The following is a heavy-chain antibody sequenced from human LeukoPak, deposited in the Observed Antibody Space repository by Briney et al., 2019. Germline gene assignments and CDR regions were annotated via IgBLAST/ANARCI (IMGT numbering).Heavy chain of an antibody. J-gene: IGHJ4*02. CDR3: ARDGYSSGWGGEGSFDY. CDR1: GFTLSDSS. D-gene: IGHD6-19*01. Sequence: GGSLKLSCAASGFTLSDSSVYWVRQASGKGLEWLGRIRSKANNYAISYAASVKGRFTVSRDDSKNMAYLQMNSLRAEDTAVYYCARDGYSSGWGGEGSFDYWGQGTLVTVSS. V-gene: IGHV3-73*01. CDR2: IRSKANNYAI.